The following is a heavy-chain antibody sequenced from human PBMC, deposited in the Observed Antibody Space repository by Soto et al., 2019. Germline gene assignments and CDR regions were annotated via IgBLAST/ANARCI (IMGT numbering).Heavy chain of an antibody. CDR3: ARGRGSGDFPLSY. J-gene: IGHJ4*01. D-gene: IGHD3-10*01. CDR2: IWSDGSDK. CDR1: GFTFNSYD. Sequence: QVQLVESGGGVVQPGRSLRLSCAASGFTFNSYDMHWVRQAPGKGLEWVAVIWSDGSDKKLADSVKGRFAISRDNSKNTLYLQMNSLSAEDTAVYYCARGRGSGDFPLSYWGHGTLVTVSS. V-gene: IGHV3-33*01.